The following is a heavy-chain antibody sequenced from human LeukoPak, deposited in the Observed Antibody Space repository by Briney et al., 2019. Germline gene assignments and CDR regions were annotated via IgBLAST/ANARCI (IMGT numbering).Heavy chain of an antibody. CDR3: ARELNVDSPMAFDY. J-gene: IGHJ4*02. CDR2: ICNDGSQE. V-gene: IGHV3-33*01. CDR1: GFTFSNFG. Sequence: GGSLRLSCAASGFTFSNFGMHWVRQAPGKGLEWVAVICNDGSQEYYADSVRGRLTISRDNSKNTLYLQMNSLRAEDTAVYYCARELNVDSPMAFDYWGQGILVTV. D-gene: IGHD5-18*01.